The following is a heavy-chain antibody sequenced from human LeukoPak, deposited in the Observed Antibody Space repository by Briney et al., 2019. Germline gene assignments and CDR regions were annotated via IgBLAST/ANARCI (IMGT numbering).Heavy chain of an antibody. V-gene: IGHV3-30*07. D-gene: IGHD5-12*01. CDR1: GFTFSTYA. J-gene: IGHJ4*02. CDR2: ISYDGTNK. CDR3: ARDRGYPATFFDY. Sequence: GGSLRLSCAASGFTFSTYAIHWVRQAPGKGLEWVAVISYDGTNKNYADSVKGRFTISRDNSKNTLYLQLNSLRAEDTAVYYCARDRGYPATFFDYWGQGTLVTVSS.